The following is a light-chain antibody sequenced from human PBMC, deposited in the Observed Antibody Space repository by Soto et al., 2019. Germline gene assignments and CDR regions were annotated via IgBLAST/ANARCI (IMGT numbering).Light chain of an antibody. V-gene: IGKV3-11*01. CDR1: QSVSSY. CDR2: DAS. Sequence: EIVLTQSPATLSLSPGERATLSCRASQSVSSYLAWYQQKPGQAPRLLIHDASNRATGIPARFSGSGSGTDFTLTISSLEPEDFAVYYCQQRSNWPATFGQGTKV. CDR3: QQRSNWPAT. J-gene: IGKJ1*01.